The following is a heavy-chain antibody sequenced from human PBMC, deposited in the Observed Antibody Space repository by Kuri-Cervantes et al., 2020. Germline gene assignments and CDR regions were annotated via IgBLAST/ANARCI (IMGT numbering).Heavy chain of an antibody. V-gene: IGHV4-34*09. J-gene: IGHJ4*02. CDR1: GGSFSGYY. Sequence: SETLSLTCAVYGGSFSGYYWSWIRQPPGKGLEWIGYIYYSGSTYYNPSLKSRVTISVDTSKNQFSLKLSSVTAADTAVYYCARDGSDGSGTGRPYYFDYWGQGTLVTVSS. CDR3: ARDGSDGSGTGRPYYFDY. CDR2: IYYSGST. D-gene: IGHD3-10*01.